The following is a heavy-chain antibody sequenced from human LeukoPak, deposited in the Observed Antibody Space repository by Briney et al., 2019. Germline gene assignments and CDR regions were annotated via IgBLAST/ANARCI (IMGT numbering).Heavy chain of an antibody. CDR2: INHSGST. CDR3: ARVSGPTVRGVTNWFDP. V-gene: IGHV4-34*01. J-gene: IGHJ5*02. CDR1: GGSFSGYY. D-gene: IGHD3-10*01. Sequence: PSGTLSLTCAVYGGSFSGYYWSWIRQPPGKGLEWIGEINHSGSTNYNPSLKSRVTISVDTSKNQFSLKLSSVTAADTAVYYCARVSGPTVRGVTNWFDPWGQGTLVTVSS.